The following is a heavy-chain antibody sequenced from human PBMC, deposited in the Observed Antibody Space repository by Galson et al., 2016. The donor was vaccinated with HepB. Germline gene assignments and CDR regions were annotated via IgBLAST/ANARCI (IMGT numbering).Heavy chain of an antibody. J-gene: IGHJ4*02. CDR2: TYYRSKKWFN. V-gene: IGHV6-1*01. D-gene: IGHD2/OR15-2a*01. CDR3: ARQFSTYPIHDFDF. Sequence: CAISGDSVSSNSAAWSWIRQSPSRGLEWLGRTYYRSKKWFNNYAPSVKGRITINPGTSKNQFSLQLRSVTPADTAVYYCARQFSTYPIHDFDFWGQGTLVTVSS. CDR1: GDSVSSNSAA.